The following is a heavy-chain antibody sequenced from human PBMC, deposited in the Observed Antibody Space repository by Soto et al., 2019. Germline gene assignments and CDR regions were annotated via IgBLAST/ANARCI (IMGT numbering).Heavy chain of an antibody. CDR2: IYYSGST. J-gene: IGHJ5*02. D-gene: IGHD1-26*01. Sequence: SETLSLTCTVSGGSISSGDYYWSWIRQPPGKGLDWIGYIYYSGSTYYNPSLKSRVTISVDTSKNQFSLKLSSVTAADTAVYYCAREGAAPNCFDPGGQGTLVTVSS. CDR3: AREGAAPNCFDP. CDR1: GGSISSGDYY. V-gene: IGHV4-30-4*01.